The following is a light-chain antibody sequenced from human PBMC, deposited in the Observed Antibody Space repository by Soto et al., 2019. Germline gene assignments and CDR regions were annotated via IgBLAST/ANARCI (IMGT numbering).Light chain of an antibody. V-gene: IGKV3-20*01. J-gene: IGKJ1*01. CDR3: LHHGSSLWT. CDR1: QSVSNDY. CDR2: SVS. Sequence: EMVLTQSPGTLSLSPGDRATLSCRASQSVSNDYVAWVRQKPGQTPRLLIYSVSNRATGIPDRFSGSGSGTDFTLTISRLEPEDFAMYYCLHHGSSLWTFGQGTKVDIK.